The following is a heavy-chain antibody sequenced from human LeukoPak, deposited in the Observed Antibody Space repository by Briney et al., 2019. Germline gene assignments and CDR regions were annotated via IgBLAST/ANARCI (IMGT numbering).Heavy chain of an antibody. J-gene: IGHJ3*02. CDR2: IYHSGST. CDR3: AREYCSGGSCYFGAFDI. CDR1: GGSISSSSYY. V-gene: IGHV4-30-2*01. Sequence: SETLSLTCTVSGGSISSSSYYWGWIRQPPGKGLEWIGYIYHSGSTYYNPSLKSRVTISVDRSKNQFSLKLSSVTAADTAVYYCAREYCSGGSCYFGAFDIWGQGTMVTVSS. D-gene: IGHD2-15*01.